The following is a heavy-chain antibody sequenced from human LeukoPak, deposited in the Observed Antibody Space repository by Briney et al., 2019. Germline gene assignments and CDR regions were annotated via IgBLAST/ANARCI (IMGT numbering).Heavy chain of an antibody. J-gene: IGHJ4*02. D-gene: IGHD2-21*02. CDR3: ARVQDCGGDCYPFDY. Sequence: PSETLSLTCAVSGGSISSSNWWSWVRQPPGKGLEWIGEIYHSGSTNYNPSLKSRVTISVDKSKNQFSLKLSSVTAADTAVYYCARVQDCGGDCYPFDYWGQGTLVTVSS. V-gene: IGHV4-4*02. CDR2: IYHSGST. CDR1: GGSISSSNW.